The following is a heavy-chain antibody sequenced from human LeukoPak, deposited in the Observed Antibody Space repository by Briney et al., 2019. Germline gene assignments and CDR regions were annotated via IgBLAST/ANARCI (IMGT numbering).Heavy chain of an antibody. Sequence: SETLSLTCTVSGGSISSYYWSWIRQPRGKGLEWIGYIYYSGSTNYNPSLKSRVTISVDTSKNQFSLKLSSVTAADTAVYYCARQDSSGYLDYWGQGTLVTVSS. CDR2: IYYSGST. J-gene: IGHJ4*02. CDR3: ARQDSSGYLDY. CDR1: GGSISSYY. D-gene: IGHD3-22*01. V-gene: IGHV4-59*08.